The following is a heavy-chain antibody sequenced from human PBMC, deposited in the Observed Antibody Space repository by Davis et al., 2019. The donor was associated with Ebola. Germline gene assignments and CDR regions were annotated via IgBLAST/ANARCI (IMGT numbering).Heavy chain of an antibody. V-gene: IGHV4-34*01. CDR2: INHSGST. CDR1: GGSFSGYY. CDR3: ARAYYDFWSGRFDY. D-gene: IGHD3-3*01. J-gene: IGHJ4*02. Sequence: MPSETLSLTCAVYGGSFSGYYWSWIRQPPGKGLKWIGEINHSGSTNYNPSLKSRVTISVDTSKNQFSLKLSSVTAADTAVYYCARAYYDFWSGRFDYWGQGTLVTVSS.